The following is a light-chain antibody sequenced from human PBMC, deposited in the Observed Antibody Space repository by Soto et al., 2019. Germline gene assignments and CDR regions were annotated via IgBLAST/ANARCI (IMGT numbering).Light chain of an antibody. CDR3: SSYTTSNTRQIV. CDR1: SSDVGGYNY. CDR2: VVS. Sequence: QSVLTQPASVSGSPGQSITISCTGTSSDVGGYNYVSWYQHHPGKAPKLIIYVVSNRPSGVSNRFSGSKSGNTASLTISGLQPEDEAEYYCSSYTTSNTRQIVFGTGTKLTVL. V-gene: IGLV2-14*03. J-gene: IGLJ1*01.